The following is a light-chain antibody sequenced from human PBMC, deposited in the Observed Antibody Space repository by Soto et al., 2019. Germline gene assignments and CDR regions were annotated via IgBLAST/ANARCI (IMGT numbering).Light chain of an antibody. CDR2: EGT. V-gene: IGLV2-23*01. CDR1: SSDVGSYNL. Sequence: QSALTQPASVSASPGQSITIPCTGTSSDVGSYNLVSWFQQHPGKVPRLLIYEGTKWPSGLSDRFSGSKSGTTASLTISGLQAEDETHYYCYSYAGENLYVFGTGTKVTVL. J-gene: IGLJ1*01. CDR3: YSYAGENLYV.